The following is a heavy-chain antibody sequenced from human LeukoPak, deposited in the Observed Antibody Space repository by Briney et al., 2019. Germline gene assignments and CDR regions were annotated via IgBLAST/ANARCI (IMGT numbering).Heavy chain of an antibody. D-gene: IGHD4-17*01. CDR3: ARGLATVTTSIDY. CDR2: INPNSGVT. J-gene: IGHJ4*02. Sequence: AASVKASCKASGYTFTGYYIHWVRQAPGQGLEWMGWINPNSGVTNYAQKFQGRVTMTRDTSISTDYMELSRLRSDDTAVYYCARGLATVTTSIDYWGQGTLVTVSS. CDR1: GYTFTGYY. V-gene: IGHV1-2*02.